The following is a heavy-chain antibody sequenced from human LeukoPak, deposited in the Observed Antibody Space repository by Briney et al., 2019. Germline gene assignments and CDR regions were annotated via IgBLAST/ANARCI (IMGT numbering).Heavy chain of an antibody. CDR3: AKDISYYGSGRHWDGFDY. CDR1: GFTFDDYA. D-gene: IGHD3-10*01. V-gene: IGHV3-43D*03. J-gene: IGHJ4*02. Sequence: GGSLRLSCAASGFTFDDYAMHWVRQAPGKGLEWVSLISWDGGSTYYADSVKGRFTISRDNSKNSLYLQMNSLRAEDTALYYCAKDISYYGSGRHWDGFDYWGQGTLVTVSS. CDR2: ISWDGGST.